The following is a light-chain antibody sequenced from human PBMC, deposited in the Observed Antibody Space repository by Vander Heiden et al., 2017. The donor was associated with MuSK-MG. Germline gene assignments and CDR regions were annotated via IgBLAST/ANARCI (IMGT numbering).Light chain of an antibody. J-gene: IGKJ1*01. CDR1: QSVSSN. Sequence: IVMPQSPATLSVSPGERATLSCRASQSVSSNLAWYQQKRGQAPRLLIDGASTRATGIPARFSGSGSGTEFTLTISSLQSEDFAVYYCQQNNNWPRTFGQGTKVEIK. CDR2: GAS. CDR3: QQNNNWPRT. V-gene: IGKV3-15*01.